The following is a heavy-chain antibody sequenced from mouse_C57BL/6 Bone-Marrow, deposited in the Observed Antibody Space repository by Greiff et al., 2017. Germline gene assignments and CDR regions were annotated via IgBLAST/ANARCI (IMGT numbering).Heavy chain of an antibody. CDR1: GYAFTNYL. CDR2: INPGSGGT. V-gene: IGHV1-54*01. J-gene: IGHJ3*01. Sequence: LQESGAELVRPGTSVKVSCKASGYAFTNYLIEWVKQRPGQGLEWIGVINPGSGGTNYNEKFKGKATLTADKSSSTAYMQLSSLTSEDSAVYFCARSDYYGSSPRFAYWGQGTLVTVSA. CDR3: ARSDYYGSSPRFAY. D-gene: IGHD1-1*01.